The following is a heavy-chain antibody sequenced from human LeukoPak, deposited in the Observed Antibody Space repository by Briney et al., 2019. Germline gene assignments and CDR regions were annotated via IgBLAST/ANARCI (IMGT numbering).Heavy chain of an antibody. V-gene: IGHV3-30*18. D-gene: IGHD3-10*02. Sequence: GGSLRLSCEASGFTFRTYGMHWVRQAPGKGLEWVALMSYDGTNKDYTDSVKGRFTISRDNSKNTLYLQMNSLRTDDTAVYYCAELGITMIGGVWGKGTTVTISS. J-gene: IGHJ6*04. CDR3: AELGITMIGGV. CDR1: GFTFRTYG. CDR2: MSYDGTNK.